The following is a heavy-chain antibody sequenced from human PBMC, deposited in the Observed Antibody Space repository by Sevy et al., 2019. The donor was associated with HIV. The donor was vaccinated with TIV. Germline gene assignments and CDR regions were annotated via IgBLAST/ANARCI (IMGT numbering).Heavy chain of an antibody. CDR1: GFTFSSYW. V-gene: IGHV3-7*01. CDR3: ASERITIFGVVIPKWFDP. D-gene: IGHD3-3*01. Sequence: GGSPRLSCAASGFTFSSYWMSWVRQAPGKGLEWVANIKQDRSEKYYVDSVKGRFTISRDNAKNSLYLQMNSLRAEDTAVYYCASERITIFGVVIPKWFDPWGQGTLVTVSS. CDR2: IKQDRSEK. J-gene: IGHJ5*02.